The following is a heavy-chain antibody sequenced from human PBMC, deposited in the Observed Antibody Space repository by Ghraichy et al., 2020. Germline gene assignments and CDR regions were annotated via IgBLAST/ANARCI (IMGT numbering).Heavy chain of an antibody. V-gene: IGHV4-39*01. D-gene: IGHD2-21*02. CDR2: IYYSGST. CDR1: DDSFSSRSYY. J-gene: IGHJ6*02. Sequence: SETLSLTCTVSDDSFSSRSYYWGWIRQSPGKGLDWIGSIYYSGSTYYNAPLKSRVIISLDTSKKQFSLRLNSVTAADTAVYFCVRLAYCGGDCLTDGMDVWGQGTTVIVSS. CDR3: VRLAYCGGDCLTDGMDV.